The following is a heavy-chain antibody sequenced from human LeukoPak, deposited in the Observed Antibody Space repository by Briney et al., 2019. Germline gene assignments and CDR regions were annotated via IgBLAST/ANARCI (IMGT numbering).Heavy chain of an antibody. Sequence: GESLKISCKGSGYSFTSYWIGWVRQTPGKGLEWMGVIYPGDSRTRYNPSFEGQVTISADKSINTAYLQWSSLKASDTAMYYCACREFYSPWPGPWGQGTLVTVSS. J-gene: IGHJ5*02. V-gene: IGHV5-51*01. D-gene: IGHD5-18*01. CDR3: ACREFYSPWPGP. CDR2: IYPGDSRT. CDR1: GYSFTSYW.